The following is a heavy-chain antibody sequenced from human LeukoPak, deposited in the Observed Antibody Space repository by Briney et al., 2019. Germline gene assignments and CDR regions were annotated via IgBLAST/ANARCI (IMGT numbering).Heavy chain of an antibody. J-gene: IGHJ6*03. CDR2: IYYSGNT. CDR1: GGSIINSDYY. Sequence: PSQTLSLTCTVSGGSIINSDYYWSWIRQTPGKGLEWIGYIYYSGNTDYNPSLKSRVTISVDTSKNQFSLKLTSVTAADTAVYYCARVSYYYYYMDVWGKGTTVTVSS. V-gene: IGHV4-30-4*08. CDR3: ARVSYYYYYMDV.